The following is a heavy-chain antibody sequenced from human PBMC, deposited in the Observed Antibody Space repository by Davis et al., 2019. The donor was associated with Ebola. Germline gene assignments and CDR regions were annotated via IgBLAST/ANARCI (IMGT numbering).Heavy chain of an antibody. V-gene: IGHV1-3*01. CDR2: INAGNGDT. J-gene: IGHJ5*02. D-gene: IGHD3-22*01. CDR1: GYIFTSYA. CDR3: ARDEGYYYDSTRWFDP. Sequence: AASVKVSCKASGYIFTSYAMHWVRQAPGQRLEWMGWINAGNGDTKYSQKFQGRVTITADKSTSTAYMELSSLRSEDTAVYYCARDEGYYYDSTRWFDPWGQGTLVTVSS.